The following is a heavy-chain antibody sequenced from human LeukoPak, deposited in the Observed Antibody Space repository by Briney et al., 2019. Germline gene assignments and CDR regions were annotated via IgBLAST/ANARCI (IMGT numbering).Heavy chain of an antibody. CDR2: IYTSGST. Sequence: SETLSLTCPVSGGSISSNSYYWSWIRQPAGKGLEWIGRIYTSGSTNYNPSLKSRVTISVATSKNQFSLKPSSVTAAETAMYYSARDETYSDVWSGSAGGGKGNYLDYWGQGILVTVSS. CDR3: ARDETYSDVWSGSAGGGKGNYLDY. V-gene: IGHV4-61*02. CDR1: GGSISSNSYY. J-gene: IGHJ4*01. D-gene: IGHD3-3*01.